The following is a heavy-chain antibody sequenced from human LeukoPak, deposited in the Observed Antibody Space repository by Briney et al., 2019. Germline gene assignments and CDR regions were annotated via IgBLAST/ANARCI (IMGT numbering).Heavy chain of an antibody. D-gene: IGHD3-10*01. Sequence: PSETLSLTCTVSGGSISSSSYYWGRIRQPPGKGLEWIGSIYYSGSTYYNPSLKSRVTISVDTSKNQFSLKLSSVTAADTAVYYCARDQWGTMVRGVIIANIDFDYWGQGTLVTVSS. J-gene: IGHJ4*02. CDR2: IYYSGST. CDR1: GGSISSSSYY. V-gene: IGHV4-39*07. CDR3: ARDQWGTMVRGVIIANIDFDY.